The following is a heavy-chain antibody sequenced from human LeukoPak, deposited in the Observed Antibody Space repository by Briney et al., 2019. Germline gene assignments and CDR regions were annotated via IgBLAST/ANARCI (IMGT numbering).Heavy chain of an antibody. CDR1: GYTLTELS. CDR3: ARVVRGYSGYEYCFDY. D-gene: IGHD5-12*01. J-gene: IGHJ4*02. V-gene: IGHV1-24*01. CDR2: FDPEDGET. Sequence: ASVKVSCKVSGYTLTELSMHWVRQAPGKGLEWMGGFDPEDGETIYAQKFQGRVTMTEDKSTSTAYMELSSLRSEDTAVYYCARVVRGYSGYEYCFDYWGQGTLVTVSS.